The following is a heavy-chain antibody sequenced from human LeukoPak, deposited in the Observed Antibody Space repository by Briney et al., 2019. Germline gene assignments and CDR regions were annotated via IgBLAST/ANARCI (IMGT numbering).Heavy chain of an antibody. J-gene: IGHJ3*02. CDR1: GFTFSTYS. V-gene: IGHV3-48*04. Sequence: GGSLRLSCAASGFTFSTYSMNWVRQAPGKGLEWVSYISISSDTMYYADSVKGRFTISRDNAKNSLYLQMNRLRAEDTAVYYCARDRGGGYAYGSVFDIWGQGTMVTVSS. D-gene: IGHD5-18*01. CDR2: ISISSDTM. CDR3: ARDRGGGYAYGSVFDI.